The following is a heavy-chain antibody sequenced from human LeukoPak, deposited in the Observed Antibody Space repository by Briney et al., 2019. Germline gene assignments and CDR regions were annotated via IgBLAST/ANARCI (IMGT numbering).Heavy chain of an antibody. D-gene: IGHD3-16*02. CDR1: GFTFSSLA. J-gene: IGHJ3*01. V-gene: IGHV3-23*01. CDR3: ARDIELST. Sequence: PGGSLRLSCTASGFTFSSLAMTWVRQAPGKGLQWVSLISFSGDNTYYADSVKGRFTISRDNAKDTLYLQMNSLRAEDTAIYYCARDIELSTWGLGTTVTVSS. CDR2: ISFSGDNT.